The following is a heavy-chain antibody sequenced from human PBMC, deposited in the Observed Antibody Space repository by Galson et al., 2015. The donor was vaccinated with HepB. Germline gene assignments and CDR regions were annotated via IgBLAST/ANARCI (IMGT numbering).Heavy chain of an antibody. J-gene: IGHJ5*02. CDR3: ARACRDGYENCNWFDP. D-gene: IGHD5-24*01. Sequence: ALRLSCAASGFTFGSYTMNWVRQAPGEGLEWVSSVTGGSSYIYYADSLKGRFTISRDNARNSRYLQMNSLRAEDTAVYYCARACRDGYENCNWFDPWGQGTLVTVSS. CDR1: GFTFGSYT. CDR2: VTGGSSYI. V-gene: IGHV3-21*01.